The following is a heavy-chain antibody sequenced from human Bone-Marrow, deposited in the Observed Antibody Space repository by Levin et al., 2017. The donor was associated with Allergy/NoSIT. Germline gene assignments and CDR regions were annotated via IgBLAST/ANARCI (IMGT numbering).Heavy chain of an antibody. CDR1: GFSVSSSD. CDR3: TRDISGGLYYYYMDV. V-gene: IGHV3-66*02. J-gene: IGHJ6*03. Sequence: AGGSLRLSCLASGFSVSSSDMSWVRRAPGKGLEWVSVVYSGGETAYADSVKGRFIISRDKTKNTLYLQMDSLRTEDSAVYHCTRDISGGLYYYYMDVWGKGTTVTVSS. CDR2: VYSGGET. D-gene: IGHD3-10*01.